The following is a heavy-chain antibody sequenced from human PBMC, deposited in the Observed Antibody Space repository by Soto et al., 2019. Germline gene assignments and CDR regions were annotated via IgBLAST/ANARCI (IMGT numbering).Heavy chain of an antibody. V-gene: IGHV1-2*04. CDR1: GYTFTGYY. J-gene: IGHJ4*02. D-gene: IGHD6-19*01. CDR3: ARLTGYSSGWLFDY. Sequence: QVQLVQSGAEVKKPGASVKVSCKASGYTFTGYYMHWVRQAPGQGLEWMGWINPNSGGTNYAQKFQGWVTMTRDTXISTAYMELSRLRSDDTAVYYCARLTGYSSGWLFDYWGQGTLVTVSS. CDR2: INPNSGGT.